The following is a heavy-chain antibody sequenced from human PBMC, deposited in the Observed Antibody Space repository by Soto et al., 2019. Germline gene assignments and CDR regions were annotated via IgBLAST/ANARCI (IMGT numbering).Heavy chain of an antibody. J-gene: IGHJ5*02. Sequence: SETLSLTCSVSGGSITSNNYYWGWIRQPPGKGLEWIGSISHSGTTHYNPSLKSRVTISVDTSKNQFSLKLTSVTAADTAVYYCARHGDFWTTLPGGGNWFDPWGQGTLVTVSS. CDR1: GGSITSNNYY. CDR3: ARHGDFWTTLPGGGNWFDP. D-gene: IGHD3-3*01. V-gene: IGHV4-39*01. CDR2: ISHSGTT.